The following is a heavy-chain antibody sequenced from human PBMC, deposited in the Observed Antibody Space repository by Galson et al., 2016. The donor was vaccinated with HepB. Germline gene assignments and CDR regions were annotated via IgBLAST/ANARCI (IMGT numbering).Heavy chain of an antibody. CDR2: MYTAGHT. J-gene: IGHJ5*02. CDR1: GFYISRSY. D-gene: IGHD2-8*02. V-gene: IGHV3-53*01. CDR3: ARAPECTGGVCYDNWLDP. Sequence: SLRLSCAASGFYISRSYMAWVRQAPGKGLEWVSVMYTAGHTYYADSVRGRFTISRDNPKNILSLQMNSLRVEDTAAYYCARAPECTGGVCYDNWLDPWGQGTLVTVSS.